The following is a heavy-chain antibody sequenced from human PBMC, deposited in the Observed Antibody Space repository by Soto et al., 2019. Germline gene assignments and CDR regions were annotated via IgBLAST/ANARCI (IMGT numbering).Heavy chain of an antibody. V-gene: IGHV1-18*04. D-gene: IGHD6-13*01. Sequence: ASVKVSCKASGYTFTSYGISWVRQAPGQGLEWMGWISAYNGNTNYAQKLQGRVTMTTDTSTSTAYMELRSLRSDDTAVYYCARDLGPGGIAAAGTEAFDIWGQGTIVTVSS. J-gene: IGHJ3*02. CDR2: ISAYNGNT. CDR1: GYTFTSYG. CDR3: ARDLGPGGIAAAGTEAFDI.